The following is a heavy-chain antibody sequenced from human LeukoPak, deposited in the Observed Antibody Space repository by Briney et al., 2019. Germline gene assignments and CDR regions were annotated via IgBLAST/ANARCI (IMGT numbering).Heavy chain of an antibody. CDR1: GFTFSSYW. V-gene: IGHV3-74*01. Sequence: GGSLRLSCAASGFTFSSYWMHWVRQAAGEGLVWVSRINTDGSTINYADSVEGRFTISRDNAKNTLYLQMNSLRAEDTAVYYCIREIIIPASASLGYWGQGTLVTVSS. J-gene: IGHJ4*01. CDR3: IREIIIPASASLGY. CDR2: INTDGSTI. D-gene: IGHD6-13*01.